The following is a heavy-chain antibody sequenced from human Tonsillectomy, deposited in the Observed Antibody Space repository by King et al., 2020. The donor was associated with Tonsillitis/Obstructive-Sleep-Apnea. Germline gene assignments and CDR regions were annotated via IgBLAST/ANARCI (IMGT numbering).Heavy chain of an antibody. Sequence: VQLVESGGGVVQPGRSLRLSCAASGFTFSSYAMHWVRQAPGKGLEWVAVISYDGSNKYYADSVKGRFTIPRDNSKNTLYLQMNSLRAEDTAVYYCARDNPYYDIFNWFDPWGQGTLVTVSS. CDR3: ARDNPYYDIFNWFDP. V-gene: IGHV3-30*04. J-gene: IGHJ5*02. CDR1: GFTFSSYA. D-gene: IGHD3-9*01. CDR2: ISYDGSNK.